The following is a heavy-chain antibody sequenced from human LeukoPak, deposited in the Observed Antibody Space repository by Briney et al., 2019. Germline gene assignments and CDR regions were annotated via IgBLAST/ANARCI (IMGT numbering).Heavy chain of an antibody. CDR3: ARGDYDFWSGYWYFGSFDY. Sequence: WSSVKVSCKASGGTFSSYAISWVRQAPGQGLEWMGRIIPIFGTANYAQKFQGRVTITTDESTSTAYMELSSLRSEDTAVYYCARGDYDFWSGYWYFGSFDYWGQGTLVTVSS. CDR1: GGTFSSYA. J-gene: IGHJ4*02. CDR2: IIPIFGTA. V-gene: IGHV1-69*05. D-gene: IGHD3-3*01.